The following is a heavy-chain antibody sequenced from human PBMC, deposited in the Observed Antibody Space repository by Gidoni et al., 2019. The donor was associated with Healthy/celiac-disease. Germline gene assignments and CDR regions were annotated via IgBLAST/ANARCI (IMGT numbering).Heavy chain of an antibody. CDR2: ISSSSSTI. J-gene: IGHJ4*02. CDR1: GFTFSSYS. Sequence: EVQLVESGGGLVQPGGSLRLSCAASGFTFSSYSMNWVRQAPGKGLEWVSYISSSSSTIYYADSVKGRFTISRDNAKNSLYLQMNSLRDEDTAVYYCARERGPGWQWLGPYDYWGQGTLVTVSS. D-gene: IGHD6-19*01. CDR3: ARERGPGWQWLGPYDY. V-gene: IGHV3-48*02.